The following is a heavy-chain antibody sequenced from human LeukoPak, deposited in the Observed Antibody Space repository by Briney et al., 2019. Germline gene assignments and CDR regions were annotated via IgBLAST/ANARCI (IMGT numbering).Heavy chain of an antibody. J-gene: IGHJ5*02. Sequence: PGGSLRLSCAASGFTFDDYAMHWVRQAPGKGLEWVSGISWNSGSIGYADSVKGRFTISRDNAKNTLYLQMNSLRAEDTAVYYCAREPKVGMVPDPWGQGTLVTVSS. CDR3: AREPKVGMVPDP. D-gene: IGHD3-10*01. CDR1: GFTFDDYA. V-gene: IGHV3-9*01. CDR2: ISWNSGSI.